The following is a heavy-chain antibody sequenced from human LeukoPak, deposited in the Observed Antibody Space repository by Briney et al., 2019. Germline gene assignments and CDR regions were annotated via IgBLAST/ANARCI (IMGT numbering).Heavy chain of an antibody. CDR2: IKQDGSEK. CDR1: GFTFSSYW. CDR3: ANEATYYYGSGSYYMDY. D-gene: IGHD3-10*01. Sequence: GGSLRLSCAASGFTFSSYWMSWVRQAPGKGLEWVANIKQDGSEKYYVDSVKGRFTISRDNAKNSLYLQMNSLRAEDTAVYYCANEATYYYGSGSYYMDYWGRGTLVTVSS. V-gene: IGHV3-7*01. J-gene: IGHJ4*02.